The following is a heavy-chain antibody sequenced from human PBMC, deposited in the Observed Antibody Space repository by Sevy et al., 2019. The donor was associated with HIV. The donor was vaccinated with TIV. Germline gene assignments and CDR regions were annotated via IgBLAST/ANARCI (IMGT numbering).Heavy chain of an antibody. Sequence: GGSLRLSCAASGFTFSSCSMHWVRQAPGKGLEWVSGIFSGGNTHFADSVKGRFTISRDNSKNTLSLQMNSLSAEDTAVYYCARAVEDYSDSSAWDWYFDLWGRGTLVTVSS. J-gene: IGHJ2*01. V-gene: IGHV3-66*01. D-gene: IGHD3-22*01. CDR1: GFTFSSCS. CDR2: IFSGGNT. CDR3: ARAVEDYSDSSAWDWYFDL.